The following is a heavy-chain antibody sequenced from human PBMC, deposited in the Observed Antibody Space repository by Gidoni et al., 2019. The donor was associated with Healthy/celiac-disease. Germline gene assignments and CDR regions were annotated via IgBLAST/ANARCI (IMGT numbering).Heavy chain of an antibody. V-gene: IGHV3-21*01. CDR1: GFTFSSYR. Sequence: EVQLVESGGGLVKPGGSLRLSCAVSGFTFSSYRMNWVRQAPGKGLEWVSSISSSSSYIYYADSVKGRFTISRDNAQTSLYLQMNSLRAEDTAVYYCARDSLGYSSSAYGMDVWGQGTTVTVSS. J-gene: IGHJ6*02. CDR2: ISSSSSYI. D-gene: IGHD6-6*01. CDR3: ARDSLGYSSSAYGMDV.